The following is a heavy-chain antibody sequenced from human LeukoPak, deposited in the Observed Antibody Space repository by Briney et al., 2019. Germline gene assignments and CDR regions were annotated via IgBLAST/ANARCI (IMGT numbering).Heavy chain of an antibody. V-gene: IGHV4-59*11. D-gene: IGHD6-13*01. CDR3: ASRPADSTWYGVFDY. CDR2: VFNGGST. J-gene: IGHJ4*02. Sequence: SETLSLTCSVSGSSINSHYWSWIRQSPGKGLEWIGYVFNGGSTNYNPSLKSRVTMSLNTSRDQFSLRLSSVTAADTAIYYCASRPADSTWYGVFDYWSRGTLVTVSS. CDR1: GSSINSHY.